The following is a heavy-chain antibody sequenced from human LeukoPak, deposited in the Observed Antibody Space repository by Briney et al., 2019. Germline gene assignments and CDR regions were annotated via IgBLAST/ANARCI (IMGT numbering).Heavy chain of an antibody. V-gene: IGHV5-51*01. CDR2: IYPGDSDT. CDR1: GFTFTSYW. D-gene: IGHD2-15*01. J-gene: IGHJ5*02. CDR3: ARLGYCSGGSCPNWFDP. Sequence: PGGSLRLSCAASGFTFTSYWIGWVRQMPGKGLEWMGIIYPGDSDTRYSPSFQGQVTISADKSISTAYLQWSSLKASDTAMYYCARLGYCSGGSCPNWFDPWGQGTLVTVSS.